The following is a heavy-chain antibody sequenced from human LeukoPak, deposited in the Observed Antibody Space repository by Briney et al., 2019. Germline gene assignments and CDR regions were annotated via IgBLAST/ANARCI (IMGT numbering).Heavy chain of an antibody. CDR3: ARIVAGY. J-gene: IGHJ4*02. D-gene: IGHD5-12*01. CDR2: INQDGSEK. Sequence: PGGSLRLSCAAPGFTFSSYWVSWVRQAPGKGLEWVATINQDGSEKYYVDSVKGRFTISTDNAKNSLYLQMNSLRVDDTAIYYCARIVAGYWGQGTLVTVSS. V-gene: IGHV3-7*01. CDR1: GFTFSSYW.